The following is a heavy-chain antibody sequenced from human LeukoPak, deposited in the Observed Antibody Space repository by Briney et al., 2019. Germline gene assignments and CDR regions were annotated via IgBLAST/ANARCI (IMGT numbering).Heavy chain of an antibody. V-gene: IGHV4-34*01. D-gene: IGHD6-13*01. Sequence: PSETLSLTCAVYGGSFSGYYWSWIRQPPGKGLEWIGEINHSGSTYYNPSLKSRVTISVDTSKNQFSLKLSSVTAADTAVYYCARRTASWYGDFDYWGQGTLVTVSS. CDR1: GGSFSGYY. CDR3: ARRTASWYGDFDY. J-gene: IGHJ4*02. CDR2: INHSGST.